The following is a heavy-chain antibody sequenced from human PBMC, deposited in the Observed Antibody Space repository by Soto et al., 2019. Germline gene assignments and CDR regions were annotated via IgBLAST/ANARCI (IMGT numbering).Heavy chain of an antibody. CDR1: GFSFSGYG. D-gene: IGHD5-12*01. Sequence: GGSLRLSCAASGFSFSGYGMHWVRQAPGKGPEWVDVIYYDVSNKYYAESVKGRFTISKDKSKNTLYLQMNSLRGEDTAVYYCGAHGGAWTMGYSDCWGKQTLVTASS. V-gene: IGHV3-33*01. CDR2: IYYDVSNK. CDR3: GAHGGAWTMGYSDC. J-gene: IGHJ4*02.